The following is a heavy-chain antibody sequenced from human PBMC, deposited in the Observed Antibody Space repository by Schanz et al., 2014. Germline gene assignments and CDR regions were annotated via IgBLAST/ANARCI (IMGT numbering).Heavy chain of an antibody. J-gene: IGHJ4*02. D-gene: IGHD2-8*01. V-gene: IGHV3-21*01. CDR3: AREYASTWFESNVMAGRIDN. CDR1: GFLFTSYS. CDR2: ISSSSNYY. Sequence: ELQLVESGGGLVKSGGSLRLSCATSGFLFTSYSMHWVRQAPGKGLEWVSSISSSSNYYYYADSVKGRFTISRDAAKDSLFLQRTSLRADDTAVYFCAREYASTWFESNVMAGRIDNWGQGTLVTVSS.